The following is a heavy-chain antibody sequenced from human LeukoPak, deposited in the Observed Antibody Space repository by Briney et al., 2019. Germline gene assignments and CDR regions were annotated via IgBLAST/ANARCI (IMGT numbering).Heavy chain of an antibody. D-gene: IGHD3-22*01. CDR2: IYSGGST. CDR3: TRDSDVVVRQAFDI. V-gene: IGHV3-66*01. CDR1: GFTVSSNY. Sequence: QSGGSLRLSCAASGFTVSSNYMSWVRQAPGKGLEWVSVIYSGGSTCYADSVKGRFTISRDNSKNTLYLQANSLRVEDTAVYYCTRDSDVVVRQAFDIWGQGTMVTVSS. J-gene: IGHJ3*02.